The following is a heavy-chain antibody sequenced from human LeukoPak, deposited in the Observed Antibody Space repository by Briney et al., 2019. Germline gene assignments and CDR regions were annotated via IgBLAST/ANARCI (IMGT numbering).Heavy chain of an antibody. V-gene: IGHV3-30*03. CDR2: ISYDGRNK. CDR3: ARDGSSGPADYYFDY. D-gene: IGHD3-22*01. Sequence: GGSLRLSCAASGFTFSNYNMNWVRQAPGKGLDWMAVISYDGRNKYHADSVKGRFTISRDNSKNTLYLQMNNLRAEDTAVYYCARDGSSGPADYYFDYWAQGTLVTVSS. J-gene: IGHJ4*02. CDR1: GFTFSNYN.